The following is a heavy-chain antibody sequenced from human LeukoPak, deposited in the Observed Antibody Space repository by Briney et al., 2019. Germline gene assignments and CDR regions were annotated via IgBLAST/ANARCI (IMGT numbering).Heavy chain of an antibody. J-gene: IGHJ4*02. Sequence: PGGSLRLSCSASGFTFSSYAMHWVRQAPGKGPEYVSGISGNGGTTSYADSPKGRFTISRDNSKNTLYLQMSSLRAEDTAVYYCVKMPNWGSGYWGQGTLVTVSS. CDR1: GFTFSSYA. CDR2: ISGNGGTT. CDR3: VKMPNWGSGY. D-gene: IGHD7-27*01. V-gene: IGHV3-64D*09.